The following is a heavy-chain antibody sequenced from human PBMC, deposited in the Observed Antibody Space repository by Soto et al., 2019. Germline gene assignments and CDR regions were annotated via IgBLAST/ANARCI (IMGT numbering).Heavy chain of an antibody. D-gene: IGHD6-13*01. V-gene: IGHV1-69*01. CDR1: GGTFSSYA. Sequence: QVHLLQSGAEVKKPGSSVNVSCKASGGTFSSYASSWVRQAPGQGLEWMGGIIPIFGTANYAQKFQGRVTITADESTSTAYMEMSSLRSEDTAVYYCALKGIAAADVDYWGQGTLVTVSS. CDR3: ALKGIAAADVDY. CDR2: IIPIFGTA. J-gene: IGHJ4*02.